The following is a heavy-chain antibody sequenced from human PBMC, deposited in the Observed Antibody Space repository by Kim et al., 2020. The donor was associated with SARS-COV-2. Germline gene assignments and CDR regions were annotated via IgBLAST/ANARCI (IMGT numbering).Heavy chain of an antibody. CDR1: GGSIGSYY. D-gene: IGHD1-26*01. J-gene: IGHJ4*02. CDR3: ARGLVGASREYYFDY. CDR2: IYYTGST. V-gene: IGHV4-59*13. Sequence: SETLSLTCTVSGGSIGSYYWSWIRQPPGKGLELIGYIYYTGSTNYNPSLKSRVTMSVETSNNQFSLNLNSVTAADTAVYYCARGLVGASREYYFDYGGRG.